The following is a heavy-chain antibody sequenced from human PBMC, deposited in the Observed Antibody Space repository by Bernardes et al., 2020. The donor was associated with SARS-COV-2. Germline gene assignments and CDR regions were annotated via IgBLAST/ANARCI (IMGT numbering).Heavy chain of an antibody. V-gene: IGHV3-20*04. CDR2: INCNGGTT. CDR1: GFTFGGYG. J-gene: IGHJ4*02. CDR3: ARGSGGDVDY. Sequence: GGSLRLSCGVSGFTFGGYGMTWVRQAPGKGLEWVSGINCNGGTTAYADSLKGRFTISRDNAKNSLYLQMNSVRTEDTALYCCARGSGGDVDYWGLGTLVTVSS. D-gene: IGHD3-10*01.